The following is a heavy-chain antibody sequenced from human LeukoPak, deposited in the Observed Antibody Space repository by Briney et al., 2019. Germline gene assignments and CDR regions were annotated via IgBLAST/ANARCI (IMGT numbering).Heavy chain of an antibody. CDR2: ISSSSSYI. J-gene: IGHJ6*03. V-gene: IGHV3-21*01. CDR3: ASRSPGRGSYYYYMDV. Sequence: GGSLRLSCAASGFTFSSYAMSWVRQAPGKGLEWVSSISSSSSYIYYADSVKGRFTISRDNAKNSLYLQMNSLRAEDTAVYYCASRSPGRGSYYYYMDVWGKGTTVTVSS. CDR1: GFTFSSYA.